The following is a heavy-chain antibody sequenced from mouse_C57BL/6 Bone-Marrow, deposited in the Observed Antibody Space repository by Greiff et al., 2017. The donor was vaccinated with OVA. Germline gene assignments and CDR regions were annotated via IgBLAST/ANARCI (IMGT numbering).Heavy chain of an antibody. CDR3: ARGVYKPFAY. D-gene: IGHD1-3*01. V-gene: IGHV1-26*01. CDR1: GYTFTDYY. J-gene: IGHJ3*01. CDR2: INPNNGGT. Sequence: VQLQQSGPELVKPGASVKISCKASGYTFTDYYMNWVKQSHGKSLEWIGDINPNNGGTSYNQKFKGKATLTVDKSSSTAYMELRSLTSEDSAVYYCARGVYKPFAYWGQGTLVTVSA.